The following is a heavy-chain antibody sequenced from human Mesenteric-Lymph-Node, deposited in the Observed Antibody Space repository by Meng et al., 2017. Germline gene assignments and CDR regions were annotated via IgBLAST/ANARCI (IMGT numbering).Heavy chain of an antibody. V-gene: IGHV1-69*02. CDR1: GGTFSSYT. CDR3: ARGVCSGGSCTGWNY. CDR2: IIPILGIA. J-gene: IGHJ4*02. Sequence: SVKVFCKASGGTFSSYTISWVRQAPGQGLEWMGRIIPILGIANYAQKFQGRVTITADKSTSTAYMELSSLRSEDTAVYYCARGVCSGGSCTGWNYWGQGTLVTVSS. D-gene: IGHD2-15*01.